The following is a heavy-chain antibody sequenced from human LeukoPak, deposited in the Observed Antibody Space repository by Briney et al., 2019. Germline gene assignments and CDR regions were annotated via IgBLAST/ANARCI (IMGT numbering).Heavy chain of an antibody. J-gene: IGHJ4*02. D-gene: IGHD1-14*01. CDR3: ALHPGSRPPFPSGDY. Sequence: EASVKVSCKASGGTFSSYAVSWVRQAPGQGLEWMGGIIPIFGTANYAQKFQGRVTITTDESTSTAYMGLSSLRSEDTAVYYCALHPGSRPPFPSGDYWGQGTLVTVSS. CDR1: GGTFSSYA. CDR2: IIPIFGTA. V-gene: IGHV1-69*05.